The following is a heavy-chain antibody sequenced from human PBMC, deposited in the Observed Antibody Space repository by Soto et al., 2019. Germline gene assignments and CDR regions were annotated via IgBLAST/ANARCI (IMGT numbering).Heavy chain of an antibody. J-gene: IGHJ5*02. D-gene: IGHD6-6*01. CDR2: IYYSGST. CDR1: GGSISSYY. Sequence: SETLSLTCTVSGGSISSYYWSWIRQPPGKGLEWIGYIYYSGSTNYNPSLKSRVTISVDTSKNQFSLKLSSVTAADTAVYYCARSYSSSSLPKPWGQGTLVTVSS. CDR3: ARSYSSSSLPKP. V-gene: IGHV4-59*01.